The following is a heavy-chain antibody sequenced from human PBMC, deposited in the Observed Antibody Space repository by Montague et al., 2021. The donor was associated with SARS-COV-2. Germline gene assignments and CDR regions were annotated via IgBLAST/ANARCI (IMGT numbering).Heavy chain of an antibody. V-gene: IGHV4-31*03. CDR1: GGSISSGGYY. CDR3: ARVRITMIVVVDAFDI. J-gene: IGHJ3*02. CDR2: IYYSGST. D-gene: IGHD3-22*01. Sequence: TLSLTCTVSGGSISSGGYYWSWIRQHPGKGLEWIGYIYYSGSTYYXPSLKSRVTISVDTSKNQFSLKLSSVTAADAAVYYRARVRITMIVVVDAFDIWGQGTMVTVSS.